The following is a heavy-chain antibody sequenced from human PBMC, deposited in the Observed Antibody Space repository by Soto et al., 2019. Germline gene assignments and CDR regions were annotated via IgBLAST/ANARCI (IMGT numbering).Heavy chain of an antibody. J-gene: IGHJ4*02. Sequence: GGSLRLSCAASGFTFSSYAMSWVRQAPGKGLEWVSAISGSGGSTYYADSVKGRFTISRDNSKNTLYLQMNSLRAEDTAVYYCAKDLVGYYYGSGSNSWGQGTLVTVSS. CDR1: GFTFSSYA. V-gene: IGHV3-23*01. CDR2: ISGSGGST. D-gene: IGHD3-10*01. CDR3: AKDLVGYYYGSGSNS.